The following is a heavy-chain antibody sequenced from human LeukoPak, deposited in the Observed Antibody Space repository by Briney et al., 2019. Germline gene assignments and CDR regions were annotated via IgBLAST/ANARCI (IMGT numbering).Heavy chain of an antibody. CDR3: AKDGQEQWLPQGRFDP. J-gene: IGHJ5*02. V-gene: IGHV3-74*01. CDR1: GFTLSSYW. D-gene: IGHD6-19*01. CDR2: INTDGSST. Sequence: GGSLRLSCAASGFTLSSYWMHWVHQAPGKGLVWVSRINTDGSSTSYADSVKGRFTISRDNAKNSLYLQMNSLRAEDTALYYCAKDGQEQWLPQGRFDPWGQGTLVTVSS.